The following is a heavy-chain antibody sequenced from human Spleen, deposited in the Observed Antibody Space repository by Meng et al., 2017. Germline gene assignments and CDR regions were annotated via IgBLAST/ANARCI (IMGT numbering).Heavy chain of an antibody. CDR1: GGTFSSYA. Sequence: SVKVSCKASGGTFSSYAISWVRQATGQGLEWMGWMNPNSGNTGYAQKFQGRVTMTRNTSISTAYMELSSLRSEDTAVYYCARGPYGGSYWYSVYWGQGTLVTVSS. CDR3: ARGPYGGSYWYSVY. CDR2: MNPNSGNT. V-gene: IGHV1-8*02. D-gene: IGHD1-26*01. J-gene: IGHJ4*02.